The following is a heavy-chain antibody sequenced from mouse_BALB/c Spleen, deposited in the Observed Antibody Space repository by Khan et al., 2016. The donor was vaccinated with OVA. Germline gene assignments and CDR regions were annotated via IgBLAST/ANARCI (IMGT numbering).Heavy chain of an antibody. Sequence: QVQLQQSGAELARPGASVKMSCKASGYTFTSYSMHWIKQRPGQGLEWIGNINPSNAYTNYNQKFKDKATLTADKSSSTAYMQLSSLTSEESAVYYCARDFHYYGSRGALDYWGQGTSVTVSS. CDR2: INPSNAYT. CDR3: ARDFHYYGSRGALDY. J-gene: IGHJ4*01. V-gene: IGHV1-4*01. D-gene: IGHD1-1*01. CDR1: GYTFTSYS.